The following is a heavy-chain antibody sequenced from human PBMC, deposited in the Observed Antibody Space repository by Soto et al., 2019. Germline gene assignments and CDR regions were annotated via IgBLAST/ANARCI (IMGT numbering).Heavy chain of an antibody. CDR3: ARDRTDSGYYTNWLDP. Sequence: SVKVSCKASGGTFGSDAITWARQAPGQGLEWVGRIIPIFGTTNYAQNLQGRVTVSADKSTLTSYMELHSLTSDDTALYYCARDRTDSGYYTNWLDPWGQGTQVTVSS. CDR1: GGTFGSDA. V-gene: IGHV1-69*06. J-gene: IGHJ5*02. D-gene: IGHD3-22*01. CDR2: IIPIFGTT.